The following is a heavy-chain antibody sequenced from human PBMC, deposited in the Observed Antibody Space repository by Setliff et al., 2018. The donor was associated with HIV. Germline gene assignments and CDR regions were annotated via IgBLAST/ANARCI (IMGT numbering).Heavy chain of an antibody. CDR1: GFTFSSYW. Sequence: GGSLRLSCAASGFTFSSYWMHWVRQAPGKGLVWVSRINSDGSGTSYADSVKGRFTISRDNAKNSLYLQMNSLRAEDTAVYYCARDLGYSNYYYYYAMDVWGQGTTVTVSS. V-gene: IGHV3-74*01. CDR3: ARDLGYSNYYYYYAMDV. J-gene: IGHJ6*02. D-gene: IGHD4-4*01. CDR2: INSDGSGT.